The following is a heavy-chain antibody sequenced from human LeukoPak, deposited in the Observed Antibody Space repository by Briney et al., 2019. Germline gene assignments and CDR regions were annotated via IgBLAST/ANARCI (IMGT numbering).Heavy chain of an antibody. Sequence: SETLSLTCTVSGGPISIYYWSWIRQPAGKGLEWIGRIYTSGSTNYNPSLKSRVPMSVDKSKNQFSLKLSSGTAADTAVYYCARVLVVVTAIDESYFDYWGQGTLVTVSS. D-gene: IGHD2-21*02. V-gene: IGHV4-4*07. CDR2: IYTSGST. J-gene: IGHJ4*02. CDR1: GGPISIYY. CDR3: ARVLVVVTAIDESYFDY.